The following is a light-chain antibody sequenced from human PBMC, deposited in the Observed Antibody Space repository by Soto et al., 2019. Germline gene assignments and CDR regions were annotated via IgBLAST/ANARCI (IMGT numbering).Light chain of an antibody. V-gene: IGKV1-39*01. J-gene: IGKJ2*01. CDR3: QQSYSTPPYT. CDR2: AAS. CDR1: QSISSY. Sequence: DIQMTQSPSYLSASVGDRVTITCRASQSISSYLNWYQQKPGKAPKLLIYAASSLQSGVPSRFSGSGSGTDFTLTISSLQPEDFATYYCQQSYSTPPYTFGQGTKVDIK.